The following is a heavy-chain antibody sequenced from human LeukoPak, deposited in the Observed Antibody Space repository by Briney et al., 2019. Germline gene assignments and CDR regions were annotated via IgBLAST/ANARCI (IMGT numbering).Heavy chain of an antibody. Sequence: PGGSLRLSCEASGFSFNNYPMHWVRQAPGKGLEWVALISSDGSKKYYADSVKGRFTISRDNSKNTLYLQMNSLRAEDTAVYYCAKIRWELRLRYYFDYWGQGTLVTVSS. J-gene: IGHJ4*02. CDR2: ISSDGSKK. CDR3: AKIRWELRLRYYFDY. CDR1: GFSFNNYP. V-gene: IGHV3-30-3*01. D-gene: IGHD1-26*01.